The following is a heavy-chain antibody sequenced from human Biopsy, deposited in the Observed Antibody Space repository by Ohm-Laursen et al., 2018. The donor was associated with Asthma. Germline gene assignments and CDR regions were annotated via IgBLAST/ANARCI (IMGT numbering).Heavy chain of an antibody. CDR3: ARGYSGSDRIVYYYSGLEV. V-gene: IGHV1-69*13. J-gene: IGHJ6*02. Sequence: SVKVSCKASGDSFSNYAISWVRQAPGQGLEWMGGIIPIFGTPLYAQRFEGRVTITADESTSTVYMELGSLRSEDTAMYFCARGYSGSDRIVYYYSGLEVWGQGTTVTVSS. CDR2: IIPIFGTP. D-gene: IGHD5-12*01. CDR1: GDSFSNYA.